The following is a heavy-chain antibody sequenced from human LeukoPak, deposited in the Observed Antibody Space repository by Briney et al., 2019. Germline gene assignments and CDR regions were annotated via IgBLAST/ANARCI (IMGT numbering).Heavy chain of an antibody. J-gene: IGHJ4*02. CDR3: ARGGSGWPFDY. CDR1: GFTFSNYE. CDR2: MSSSGSTI. V-gene: IGHV3-48*03. D-gene: IGHD6-19*01. Sequence: PGGSLRLSCAASGFTFSNYEMNWVRQAPGKGLEWVSYMSSSGSTIYYADSVKGRFTISRDNAKNSLYLQMNSLRAEDTALCYCARGGSGWPFDYWGQGTLVTVPS.